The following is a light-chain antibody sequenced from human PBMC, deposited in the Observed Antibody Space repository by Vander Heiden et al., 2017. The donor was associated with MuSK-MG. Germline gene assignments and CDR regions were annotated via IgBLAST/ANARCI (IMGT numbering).Light chain of an antibody. V-gene: IGKV1-39*01. Sequence: DIQMTQSPSSLSASVGDRVIITCRASQSIRSYLNWYQQKPGQAPKFLIYAASTVQSGVPSRFSGSGSGTDFTLTISRVQPEDFATYYCQQSDSAAHTFGGGTKVEIK. CDR3: QQSDSAAHT. CDR2: AAS. J-gene: IGKJ4*01. CDR1: QSIRSY.